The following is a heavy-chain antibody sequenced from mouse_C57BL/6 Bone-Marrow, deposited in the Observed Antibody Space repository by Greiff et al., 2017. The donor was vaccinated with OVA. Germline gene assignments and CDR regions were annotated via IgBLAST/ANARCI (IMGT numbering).Heavy chain of an antibody. J-gene: IGHJ4*01. Sequence: EVKLVESGGGLVQPGGSLKLSCAASGFTFSDYGMAWVRQAPRKGPEWVAFISNLAYSIYYADTVTGRFTISRENAKNTLYLEMSSLRSEDTAMYYCARRGLPYYYAMDYWGQETSVTVSS. V-gene: IGHV5-15*01. CDR1: GFTFSDYG. CDR3: ARRGLPYYYAMDY. D-gene: IGHD2-4*01. CDR2: ISNLAYSI.